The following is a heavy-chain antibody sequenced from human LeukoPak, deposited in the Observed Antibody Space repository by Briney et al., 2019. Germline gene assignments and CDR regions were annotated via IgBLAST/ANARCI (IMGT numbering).Heavy chain of an antibody. Sequence: SETLSLTCAVSGYSISSGYYWGWIRQPPGKGLEWIGSIYHSGSTYYNPSLKSRVTISVDTSKNQFSLKLSSVTAADTAVYYCARDGRYCSSTSCYTGAYFDYWGQGTRVTVSS. V-gene: IGHV4-38-2*02. CDR2: IYHSGST. D-gene: IGHD2-2*02. CDR3: ARDGRYCSSTSCYTGAYFDY. J-gene: IGHJ4*02. CDR1: GYSISSGYY.